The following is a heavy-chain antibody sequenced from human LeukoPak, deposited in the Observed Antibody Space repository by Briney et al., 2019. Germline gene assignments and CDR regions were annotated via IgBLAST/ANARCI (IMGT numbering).Heavy chain of an antibody. CDR1: GFTFSNYG. CDR2: INGDGDST. J-gene: IGHJ4*02. D-gene: IGHD1-14*01. Sequence: PGGSLRLSCTVSGFTFSNYGMSWVRQAPGKGLEWVSGINGDGDSTYYVDPVKGRFTISRDNSKSTLYLHMNSLRAEDTAVYYCARRDPTTPKFDYWGQGTLVTVSS. V-gene: IGHV3-23*01. CDR3: ARRDPTTPKFDY.